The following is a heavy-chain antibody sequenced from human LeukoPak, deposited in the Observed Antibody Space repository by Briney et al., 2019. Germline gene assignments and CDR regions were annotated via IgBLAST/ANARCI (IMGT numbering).Heavy chain of an antibody. CDR3: AKARGALRLGELSSY. V-gene: IGHV3-48*03. Sequence: GGSLRLSCAASGFTFSSYEMNWVRQAPGKGLEWVSYISSRGSTIYYADSVKGRFTISRDNAKNSLYLQMNSLRAEDTAVYYCAKARGALRLGELSSYWGQGTLVTVSS. CDR1: GFTFSSYE. J-gene: IGHJ4*02. CDR2: ISSRGSTI. D-gene: IGHD3-16*02.